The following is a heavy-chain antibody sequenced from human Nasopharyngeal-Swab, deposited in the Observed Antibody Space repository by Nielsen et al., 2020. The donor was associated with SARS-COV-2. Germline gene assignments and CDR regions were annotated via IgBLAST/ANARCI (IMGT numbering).Heavy chain of an antibody. J-gene: IGHJ4*02. CDR2: IHSNGNT. CDR3: ARQAYRRWLQLRAHFDY. CDR1: GGSISSYY. Sequence: SETLSLTCTVSGGSISSYYWSWIRQPAGKGLEWIGHIHSNGNTNYNPSLKSRVTMSVDTSKNQFSLKLTSVTAADTAVYYCARQAYRRWLQLRAHFDYWGQGTLVTVSS. V-gene: IGHV4-4*07. D-gene: IGHD5-24*01.